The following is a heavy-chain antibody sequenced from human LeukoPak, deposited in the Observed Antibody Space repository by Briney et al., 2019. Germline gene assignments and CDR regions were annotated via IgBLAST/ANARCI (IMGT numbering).Heavy chain of an antibody. Sequence: PGGSLRLSCAASGFTFSDYYMSWIRQAPGKGLEWVSYISSSGSTIYYADSVKGRFTISRDNAKNSLYLQMNSLRAEDTAVYYCARSYVDEPIIYYYYGMDVWGQGTTVTASS. CDR2: ISSSGSTI. CDR1: GFTFSDYY. V-gene: IGHV3-11*01. CDR3: ARSYVDEPIIYYYYGMDV. D-gene: IGHD4-17*01. J-gene: IGHJ6*02.